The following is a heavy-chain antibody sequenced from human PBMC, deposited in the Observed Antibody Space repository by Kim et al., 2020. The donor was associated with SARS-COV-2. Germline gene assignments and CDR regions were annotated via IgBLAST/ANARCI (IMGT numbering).Heavy chain of an antibody. D-gene: IGHD2-2*01. Sequence: SETLSLTCTVSGGSISSSSYYWGWIRQPPGKGLEWIGSIYYSGSTYYNPSLKSRVTISVDTSKNQFSLKLSSVTAADTAVYYCASGGTYQLPDYWGQGTLVTVSS. CDR2: IYYSGST. V-gene: IGHV4-39*01. CDR1: GGSISSSSYY. J-gene: IGHJ4*02. CDR3: ASGGTYQLPDY.